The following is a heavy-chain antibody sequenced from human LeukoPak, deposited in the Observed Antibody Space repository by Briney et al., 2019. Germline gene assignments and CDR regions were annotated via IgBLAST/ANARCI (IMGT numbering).Heavy chain of an antibody. D-gene: IGHD4-17*01. CDR2: IYYSGST. CDR1: GGSISSGGYY. Sequence: PSQTLSLTCTVSGGSISSGGYYWSWIRQHPGKGLEWIGYIYYSGSTDYNPSLKSRFTMSVDTSKNQFSLKLSSVTAADTAVYYCARSATQYGDYVDGLDIWGQGTMVTVSS. CDR3: ARSATQYGDYVDGLDI. J-gene: IGHJ3*02. V-gene: IGHV4-31*03.